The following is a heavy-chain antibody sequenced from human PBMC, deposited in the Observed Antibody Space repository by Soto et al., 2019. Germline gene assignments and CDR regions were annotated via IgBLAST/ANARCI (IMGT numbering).Heavy chain of an antibody. V-gene: IGHV1-69*17. Sequence: QVQLVQSGAEVKKPGSSVKVSCKASGGTLNKHAITWVRRAPGQGLEWLGGIIPMFGIPNYPQKFQGRVTITADSSTNTSHMELHSLTSDDTAVYYCARGGTSGWLKGAYDVWGQGTMVTASS. CDR3: ARGGTSGWLKGAYDV. CDR2: IIPMFGIP. D-gene: IGHD6-13*01. J-gene: IGHJ3*01. CDR1: GGTLNKHA.